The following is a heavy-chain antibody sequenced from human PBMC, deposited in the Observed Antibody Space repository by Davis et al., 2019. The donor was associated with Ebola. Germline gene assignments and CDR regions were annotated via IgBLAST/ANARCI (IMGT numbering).Heavy chain of an antibody. CDR2: IYYSGST. CDR1: GGSISSGGYY. Sequence: SETLSLTCTVSGGSISSGGYYWSWIRQHPGKGLEWIGYIYYSGSTNYNPSLKSRVTISVDTSKNQFSLKLSSVTAADTAVYYCARHGLSGDNDYWGQGTLVTVSS. J-gene: IGHJ4*02. D-gene: IGHD4-17*01. V-gene: IGHV4-61*08. CDR3: ARHGLSGDNDY.